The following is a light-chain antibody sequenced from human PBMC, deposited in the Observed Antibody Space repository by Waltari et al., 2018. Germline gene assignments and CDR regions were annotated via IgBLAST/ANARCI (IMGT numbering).Light chain of an antibody. Sequence: DIQMTQSPSSLSASVGDRVTITCQASQDINNYLNWYQQKPGKAPKLLIYDASSLEIGVPSRFSGSGSGTDFTFTISSLQPEDIATYYCQQYNNLPITFGQGTRLVIK. V-gene: IGKV1-33*01. CDR2: DAS. J-gene: IGKJ5*01. CDR1: QDINNY. CDR3: QQYNNLPIT.